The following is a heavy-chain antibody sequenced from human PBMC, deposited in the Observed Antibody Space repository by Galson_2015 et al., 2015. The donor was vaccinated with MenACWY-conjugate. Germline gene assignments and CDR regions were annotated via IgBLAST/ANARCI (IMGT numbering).Heavy chain of an antibody. CDR3: ATSSAAAGSS. J-gene: IGHJ4*02. V-gene: IGHV3-7*03. D-gene: IGHD6-13*01. Sequence: SLRLSCAASGFTFTDFWVSWVRQAPGKGLEWVANIKEDGSVKYYLDSVRGRFTISRDNAKNSLYLQMNSLRADDTAVYYCATSSAAAGSSWGQGTLVTVSS. CDR1: GFTFTDFW. CDR2: IKEDGSVK.